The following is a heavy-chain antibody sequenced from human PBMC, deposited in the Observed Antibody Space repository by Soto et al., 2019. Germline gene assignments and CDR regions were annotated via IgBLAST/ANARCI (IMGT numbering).Heavy chain of an antibody. Sequence: PGESLKISCKGSGYSFTSYWISWVRQMPGKGLEWMGRIDPSDSYTNYSPSFQGHVTISADKSISTAYLQWSSLKASDTAMYYCALYGYGDSATRYYYYCGMDVWGQGTTVTVSS. CDR2: IDPSDSYT. J-gene: IGHJ6*02. CDR3: ALYGYGDSATRYYYYCGMDV. CDR1: GYSFTSYW. D-gene: IGHD4-17*01. V-gene: IGHV5-10-1*01.